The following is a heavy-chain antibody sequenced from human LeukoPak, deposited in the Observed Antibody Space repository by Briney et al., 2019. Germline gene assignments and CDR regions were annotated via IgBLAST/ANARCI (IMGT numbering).Heavy chain of an antibody. V-gene: IGHV3-30*18. CDR1: GFTFSSYG. CDR2: ISYDGSNK. CDR3: AKTYSSGWYPPYYFDY. Sequence: PGGSLRLSCAASGFTFSSYGMHWVRQAPGEGLEWVAVISYDGSNKYYADSVKGRFTISRDNSKNTLYLQMNSLRAEDTAVYYCAKTYSSGWYPPYYFDYWGQGTLVTVSS. D-gene: IGHD6-19*01. J-gene: IGHJ4*02.